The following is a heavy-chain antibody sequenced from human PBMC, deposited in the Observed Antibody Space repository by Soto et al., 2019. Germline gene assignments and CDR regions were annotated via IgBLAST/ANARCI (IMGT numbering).Heavy chain of an antibody. CDR1: GGTFSSYT. Sequence: SVKVSCKASGGTFSSYTISWVRQAPGQGLEWMGRIIPILGIANYAQKFQGRVTITADKSTSTAYMELSSLRSEDTAVYYCARGGEYCSGGSCYSGFDYWGQGTLVTVSS. V-gene: IGHV1-69*02. J-gene: IGHJ4*02. CDR3: ARGGEYCSGGSCYSGFDY. CDR2: IIPILGIA. D-gene: IGHD2-15*01.